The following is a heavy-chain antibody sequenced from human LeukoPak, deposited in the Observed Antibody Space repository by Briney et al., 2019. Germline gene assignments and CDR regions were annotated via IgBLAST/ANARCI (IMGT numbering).Heavy chain of an antibody. CDR3: ASGGLSRRYYYGSGSHWFDP. CDR1: GYTFNSYG. J-gene: IGHJ5*02. D-gene: IGHD3-10*01. Sequence: ASVKVSCKASGYTFNSYGISWVRQAPGQGLEWMGWISAYNGNTNYAQKLQGRVTMTTDTSTSTAYMELRSLRSDDTAVYYCASGGLSRRYYYGSGSHWFDPWGQGTLVTVSS. CDR2: ISAYNGNT. V-gene: IGHV1-18*01.